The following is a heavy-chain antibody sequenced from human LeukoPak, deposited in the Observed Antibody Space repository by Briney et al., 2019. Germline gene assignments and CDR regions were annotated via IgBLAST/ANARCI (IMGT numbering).Heavy chain of an antibody. D-gene: IGHD7-27*01. CDR2: FSNSGTN. CDR1: GGSISSLSYY. J-gene: IGHJ4*02. V-gene: IGHV4-61*01. CDR3: ARGSNWGDY. Sequence: SETLSLTCTVSGGSISSLSYYWSWIRQPPGKGLEWIGYFSNSGTNNYNPSLKGRVTMSVDTSKNQFSLKLSSVTAADTAVYYCARGSNWGDYWGQGTLVTVSS.